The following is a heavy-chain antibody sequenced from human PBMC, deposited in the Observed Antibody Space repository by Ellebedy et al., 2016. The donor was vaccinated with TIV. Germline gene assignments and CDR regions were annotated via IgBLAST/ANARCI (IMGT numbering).Heavy chain of an antibody. CDR3: ARQGYCSGGTCDDAFGV. D-gene: IGHD2-15*01. CDR2: IFYNGTT. J-gene: IGHJ3*01. CDR1: GGSISSRNYF. V-gene: IGHV4-39*01. Sequence: MPSETLSLTCTVSGGSISSRNYFWGWILQPPGNGLQWIGSIFYNGTTYYNPSLTSPVTMSVDTSKQQFYLRLSSVTAADTSVYYCARQGYCSGGTCDDAFGVWGQGTMATVSS.